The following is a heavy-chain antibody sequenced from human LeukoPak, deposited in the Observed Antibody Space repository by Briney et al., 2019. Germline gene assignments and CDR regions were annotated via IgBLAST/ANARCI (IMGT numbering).Heavy chain of an antibody. J-gene: IGHJ3*02. D-gene: IGHD5-18*01. CDR1: GFTVSSNC. CDR2: IYSGGST. Sequence: GGSLRLSCAASGFTVSSNCMSWVRQAPGKGLEWVSVIYSGGSTYYADSVKGRFTISRDNSKNTLYLQMNSLRAEDTAVYYCASGYSYDNDAFDIWGQGTMVTVSS. V-gene: IGHV3-66*01. CDR3: ASGYSYDNDAFDI.